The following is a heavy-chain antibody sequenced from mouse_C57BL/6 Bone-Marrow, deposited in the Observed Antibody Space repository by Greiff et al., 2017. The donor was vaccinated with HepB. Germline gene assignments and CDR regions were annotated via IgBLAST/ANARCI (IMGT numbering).Heavy chain of an antibody. CDR3: ARLDGYDDWYFDV. D-gene: IGHD2-2*01. Sequence: QVQLQQSGAELVRPGTSVKMSCKASGYTFTNYWIGWAKQRPGHGLEWIGEIYPGGGYTNYNEKFKGKATLTADKSSSTAYMQFSSLTSEDSAIYYSARLDGYDDWYFDVWGTGTTVTVSS. J-gene: IGHJ1*03. CDR1: GYTFTNYW. CDR2: IYPGGGYT. V-gene: IGHV1-63*01.